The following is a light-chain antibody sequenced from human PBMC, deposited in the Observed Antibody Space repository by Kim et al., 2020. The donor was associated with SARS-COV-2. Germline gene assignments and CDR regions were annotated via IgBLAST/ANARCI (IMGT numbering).Light chain of an antibody. CDR2: DAS. J-gene: IGKJ2*01. CDR1: ESVSTW. V-gene: IGKV1-5*01. Sequence: LSASVGDRVTITCRASESVSTWLAWYQQRPGKAPKLLISDASNLESGVPSRFSGSGFGTEFTLTISSLQPDDFATYYCQQYKSYYTFGQGTKLEI. CDR3: QQYKSYYT.